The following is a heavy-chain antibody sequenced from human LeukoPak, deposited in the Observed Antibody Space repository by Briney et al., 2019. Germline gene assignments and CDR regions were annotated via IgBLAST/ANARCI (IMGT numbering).Heavy chain of an antibody. CDR3: ARVTTIFGVDMYYFDY. CDR1: GGSISSSSYY. V-gene: IGHV4-61*05. J-gene: IGHJ4*02. Sequence: SETLSLTCTVSGGSISSSSYYWGWIRQPPGKGLEWIGYIYSSGSTSYNPSLKSRVTISLDTSKHQFSLKLTSVTAADTAVYYCARVTTIFGVDMYYFDYWGQGTLVTVSS. CDR2: IYSSGST. D-gene: IGHD3-3*01.